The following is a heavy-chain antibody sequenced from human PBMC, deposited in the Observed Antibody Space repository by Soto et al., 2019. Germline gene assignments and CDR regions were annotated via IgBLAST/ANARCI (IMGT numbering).Heavy chain of an antibody. V-gene: IGHV3-33*01. Sequence: GGSLRLSCAASGFTFSSYGMHWVRQAPGKGLEWVAVIWYDGSNKYYADSVKGRFTISRDNSKNTLYLQMNSLRAEDTAGYYCARDRDSPPLGGFVVVAAFPMDVWGQGTTVTVSS. D-gene: IGHD2-15*01. J-gene: IGHJ6*02. CDR3: ARDRDSPPLGGFVVVAAFPMDV. CDR2: IWYDGSNK. CDR1: GFTFSSYG.